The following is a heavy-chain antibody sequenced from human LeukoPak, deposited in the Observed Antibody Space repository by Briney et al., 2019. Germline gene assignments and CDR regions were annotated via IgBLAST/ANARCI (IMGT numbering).Heavy chain of an antibody. Sequence: SGTLSLTCTVSGASISSSSYYWAWIRQPPGKGLEWIESMDYSGSTYYKPSLKSRVTISVDTSKNQFSLKLSSVTAADTAVYYCAGYSGSHLGAGAEYFQHWGQGTLVTVSS. D-gene: IGHD1-26*01. CDR3: AGYSGSHLGAGAEYFQH. CDR1: GASISSSSYY. V-gene: IGHV4-39*01. CDR2: MDYSGST. J-gene: IGHJ1*01.